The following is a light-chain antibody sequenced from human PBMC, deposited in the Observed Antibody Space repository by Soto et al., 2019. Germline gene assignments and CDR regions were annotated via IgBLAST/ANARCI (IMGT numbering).Light chain of an antibody. CDR3: SSYKSTFTFYV. V-gene: IGLV2-14*01. Sequence: QSALTQPASVSGSPGQSITISCTGTSSDIGPYNYVSWYQHHPGKAPKLIISEVSNRASGVSDRFSGSKSGNTASLTISGLQAEDEADYYCSSYKSTFTFYVFGTGTMLTVL. CDR1: SSDIGPYNY. CDR2: EVS. J-gene: IGLJ1*01.